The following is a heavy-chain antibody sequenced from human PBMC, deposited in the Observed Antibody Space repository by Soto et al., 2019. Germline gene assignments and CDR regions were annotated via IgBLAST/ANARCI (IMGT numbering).Heavy chain of an antibody. D-gene: IGHD3-3*01. V-gene: IGHV3-7*01. CDR2: IKQDGSEK. CDR3: ARAYYDFWSGYFLLDP. CDR1: GFTFSSYW. Sequence: GSLRLSCAASGFTFSSYWMSWVRQAPGKGLEWVANIKQDGSEKYYVDSVKGRFTISRDNAKNSLYLQMNSLRAEDTAVYYCARAYYDFWSGYFLLDPWGQGTLVTVSS. J-gene: IGHJ5*02.